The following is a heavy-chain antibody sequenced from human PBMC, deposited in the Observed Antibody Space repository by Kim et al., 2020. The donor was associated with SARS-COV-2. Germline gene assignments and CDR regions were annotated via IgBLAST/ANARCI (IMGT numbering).Heavy chain of an antibody. J-gene: IGHJ4*02. V-gene: IGHV4-59*01. CDR2: IYYSGST. Sequence: SETLSLTCTVSGGSISSDTWSWIRKPPGKGLEWMGFIYYSGSTNSNPSPTTRVTISVYTSKNQFSFKLSPVTAADTAVYYCSREFNRYYFDYWGQGTLVTVSS. CDR3: SREFNRYYFDY. CDR1: GGSISSDT.